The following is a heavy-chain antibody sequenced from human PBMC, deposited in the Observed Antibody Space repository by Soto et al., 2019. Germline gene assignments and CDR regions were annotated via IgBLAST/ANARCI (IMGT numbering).Heavy chain of an antibody. J-gene: IGHJ4*02. CDR3: ARDMREGLSGWHGVDY. D-gene: IGHD6-19*01. CDR1: GYTFTSYY. Sequence: QVQLVQSGAEVNKPGASVKVSCKAFGYTFTSYYIHWVRQAPGQGLEWMGIVNPSSGVTGYTQKFQDRVTMTTDTSTSTVYMELSSLRSEDTAVYYCARDMREGLSGWHGVDYWGQGTLVTVSS. V-gene: IGHV1-46*01. CDR2: VNPSSGVT.